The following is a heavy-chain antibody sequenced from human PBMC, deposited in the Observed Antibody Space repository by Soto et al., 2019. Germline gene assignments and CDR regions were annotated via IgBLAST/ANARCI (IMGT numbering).Heavy chain of an antibody. CDR3: ARGGIH. CDR2: VSGSGTT. CDR1: GYTFNSHE. D-gene: IGHD6-13*01. Sequence: PGGSLRLSCVASGYTFNSHEMNWIRQTPGKRLEWISSVSGSGTTKYADSVKGRFTISRDNAHKSIYLQMNSLRVEDTGVYYCARGGIHWGQGALVTV. V-gene: IGHV3-48*03. J-gene: IGHJ4*02.